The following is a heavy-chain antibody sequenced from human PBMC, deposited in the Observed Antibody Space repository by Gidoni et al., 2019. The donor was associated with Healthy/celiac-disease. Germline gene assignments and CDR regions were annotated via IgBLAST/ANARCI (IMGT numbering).Heavy chain of an antibody. V-gene: IGHV1-18*01. Sequence: QVQLVQSGAEVKKPGASVKVSCKASVYTFTSYGISWVRQAPGQGLEWMGWISAYNGNTNYAQKLQGRVTMTTDTSTSTAYMELRSLRSDDTAVYYCARALYYDYVWGSYPVPDAFDIWGQGTMVTVSS. D-gene: IGHD3-16*02. CDR2: ISAYNGNT. CDR1: VYTFTSYG. CDR3: ARALYYDYVWGSYPVPDAFDI. J-gene: IGHJ3*02.